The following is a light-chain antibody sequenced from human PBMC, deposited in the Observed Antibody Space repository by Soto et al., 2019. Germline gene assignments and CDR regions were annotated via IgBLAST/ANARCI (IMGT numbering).Light chain of an antibody. CDR1: QSISSW. J-gene: IGKJ4*01. V-gene: IGKV1-5*03. Sequence: DIQMTQSPSTLSASLGDRVTITCRASQSISSWLAWYQQKPGKAPKLLIYNASSLESGVPTRFSGSGSGTEFTSSISCQQSDVFATQYYQQCTRYPHTFGEGTKVEIK. CDR3: QQCTRYPHT. CDR2: NAS.